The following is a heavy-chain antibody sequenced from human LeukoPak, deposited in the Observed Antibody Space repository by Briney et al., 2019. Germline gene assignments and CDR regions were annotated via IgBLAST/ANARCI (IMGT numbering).Heavy chain of an antibody. J-gene: IGHJ4*02. D-gene: IGHD6-13*01. CDR3: AREEQQLENPPDPYFDY. CDR2: IYHSGST. Sequence: SETLSLTCTVSGYSISSGYYWGWIRQPPGKGLEWIGSIYHSGSTYYNPSLKSRVTISVDTSKNQFSPKLSSVTAADTAVYYCAREEQQLENPPDPYFDYWGQGTLVTVSS. CDR1: GYSISSGYY. V-gene: IGHV4-38-2*02.